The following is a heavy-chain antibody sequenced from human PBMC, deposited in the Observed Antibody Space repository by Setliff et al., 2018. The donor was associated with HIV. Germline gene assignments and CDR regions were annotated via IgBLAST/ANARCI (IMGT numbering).Heavy chain of an antibody. CDR1: GYTFTSYA. CDR2: IHAGNGYT. V-gene: IGHV1-3*01. CDR3: ARIWGIPPLYYFDY. J-gene: IGHJ4*02. D-gene: IGHD3-16*01. Sequence: ASVKVSCKASGYTFTSYAMHWMRQAPGQRLEWMGWIHAGNGYTKYSQKFQGRVTFTRDTSASAAYMDLSSLRSEDTAVYYCARIWGIPPLYYFDYWGQGTLVTVSS.